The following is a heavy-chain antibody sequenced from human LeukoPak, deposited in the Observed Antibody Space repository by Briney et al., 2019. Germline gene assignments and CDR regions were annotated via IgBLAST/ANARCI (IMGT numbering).Heavy chain of an antibody. CDR2: ISAYNGNT. V-gene: IGHV1-18*01. J-gene: IGHJ6*03. CDR1: GYTFTSYG. Sequence: ASVKVSCKASGYTFTSYGISWVRQAPGQGLEWMGWISAYNGNTNYAQKLQGRVTMTADTSTSTAYMELRSLRSDDTAVYYCAGDAAGYYYYYMDVWGKGTTVTVSS. CDR3: AGDAAGYYYYYMDV. D-gene: IGHD6-13*01.